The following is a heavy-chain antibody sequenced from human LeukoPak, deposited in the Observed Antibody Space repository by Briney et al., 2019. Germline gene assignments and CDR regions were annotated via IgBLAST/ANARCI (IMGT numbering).Heavy chain of an antibody. D-gene: IGHD5-18*01. CDR3: ARDPRADTAMAFDY. CDR2: IIPIFGTA. J-gene: IGHJ4*02. Sequence: SVKVSCNASGGTFSSYAISWVRKAPGQGPEWMGGIIPIFGTANYAQKFQGRVTITADESTSTAYMELSSLRSEDTAVYYCARDPRADTAMAFDYWGQGTLVTVSS. V-gene: IGHV1-69*13. CDR1: GGTFSSYA.